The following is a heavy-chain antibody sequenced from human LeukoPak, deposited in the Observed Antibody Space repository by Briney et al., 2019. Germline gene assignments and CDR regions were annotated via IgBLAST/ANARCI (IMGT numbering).Heavy chain of an antibody. CDR3: AKGLEGDDAFDI. CDR2: ISGSGGST. Sequence: GGSLRLSCAASGFTFSSYAMSWVRQAPGKGLEWFSAISGSGGSTYYADSVKGRFTISRDNSKNTLYLQMNSLRAEDTAVYYCAKGLEGDDAFDIWGQGTMVTVSS. CDR1: GFTFSSYA. D-gene: IGHD1-1*01. J-gene: IGHJ3*02. V-gene: IGHV3-23*01.